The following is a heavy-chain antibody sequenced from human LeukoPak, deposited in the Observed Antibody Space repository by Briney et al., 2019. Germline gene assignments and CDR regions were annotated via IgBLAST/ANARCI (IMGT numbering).Heavy chain of an antibody. CDR2: INTNTGNP. J-gene: IGHJ4*02. Sequence: ASVKVSCKASGYTFTNYAMNWVRQAPGQGLEWMGWINTNTGNPTYAQSFTGRFVFSLDTSVSTAYLQISSLKAEDTAVYYCARGSYRGATTLEDYFDYWGQGTLVTVSS. CDR1: GYTFTNYA. CDR3: ARGSYRGATTLEDYFDY. D-gene: IGHD1-26*01. V-gene: IGHV7-4-1*02.